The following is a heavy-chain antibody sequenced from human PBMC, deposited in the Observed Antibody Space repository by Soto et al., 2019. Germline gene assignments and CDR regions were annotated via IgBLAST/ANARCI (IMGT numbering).Heavy chain of an antibody. J-gene: IGHJ3*02. D-gene: IGHD3-10*01. CDR2: ISDGGDLT. CDR3: ARRVIGSSRAFDI. CDR1: GFAFSSHP. Sequence: GGSLRLSCAASGFAFSSHPMSWVRQSPEKGLEWVSGISDGGDLTYNADSVKGRFTISRDNSKGTLYLQMNSLRAEDTAVYYCARRVIGSSRAFDIWGQGTMVTVSS. V-gene: IGHV3-23*01.